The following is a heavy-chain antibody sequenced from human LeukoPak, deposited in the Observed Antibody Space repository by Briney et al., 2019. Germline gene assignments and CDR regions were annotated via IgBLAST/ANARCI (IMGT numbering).Heavy chain of an antibody. Sequence: ASVKVSCKVSGYTLTELSMHWVRQAPGKGLEWMGGFDPEDGETIYAQKFQGRVTMTEDTSTDTAYMELSSLRSEDTAVYYCATVEALGYYDSRLAFDVWGQGTMVTVSS. D-gene: IGHD3-22*01. CDR3: ATVEALGYYDSRLAFDV. J-gene: IGHJ3*01. CDR1: GYTLTELS. CDR2: FDPEDGET. V-gene: IGHV1-24*01.